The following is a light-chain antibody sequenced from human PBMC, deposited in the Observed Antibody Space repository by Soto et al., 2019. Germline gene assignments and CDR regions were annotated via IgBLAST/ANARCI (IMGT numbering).Light chain of an antibody. J-gene: IGLJ2*01. CDR1: SSNIGSNP. CDR3: AAWDDSLRGRV. Sequence: QSVLTQPPSASGTPGQRVTISCSGSSSNIGSNPVSWYQQLPGTAPKSLIYSDNQRPSGVPDRISGSRSGTSASLAISGLQSEDEAEYYCAAWDDSLRGRVFDGGTQLTVL. V-gene: IGLV1-44*01. CDR2: SDN.